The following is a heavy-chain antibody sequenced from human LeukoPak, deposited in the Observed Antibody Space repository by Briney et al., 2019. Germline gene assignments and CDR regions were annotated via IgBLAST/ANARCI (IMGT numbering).Heavy chain of an antibody. CDR1: GFTFSSYA. CDR2: ISYDGSNK. Sequence: GGSLRLSCAASGFTFSSYAMHWVRQAPGKGLEWVAVISYDGSNKYYADSVKGRFTISRDNSKNTLYLQMNSLRAEDTAAYYCARLGWYVPDDTYYYYYGMDVWGQGTTVTVSS. D-gene: IGHD6-19*01. J-gene: IGHJ6*02. V-gene: IGHV3-30-3*01. CDR3: ARLGWYVPDDTYYYYYGMDV.